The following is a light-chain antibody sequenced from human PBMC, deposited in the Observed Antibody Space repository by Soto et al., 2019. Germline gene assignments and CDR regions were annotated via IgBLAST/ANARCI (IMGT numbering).Light chain of an antibody. V-gene: IGKV3-11*01. Sequence: EIVLTQSPATLSLSPGESATLSCRASQSVSSYLAWYQQKLGQAPRLLIYDASNRATGIPARFSGSGSGTDFTLTIPSLEPEDFAVYYCQQRSNWPLTFGGGTKVEIK. CDR3: QQRSNWPLT. J-gene: IGKJ4*01. CDR1: QSVSSY. CDR2: DAS.